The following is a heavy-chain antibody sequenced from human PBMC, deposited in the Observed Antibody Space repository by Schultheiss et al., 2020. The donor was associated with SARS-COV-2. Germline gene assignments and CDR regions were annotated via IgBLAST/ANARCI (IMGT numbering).Heavy chain of an antibody. D-gene: IGHD3-10*01. Sequence: GGSLRLSCAASGFTFNTYPMSWVRQAPGKGLEWVSSTGAGGSTTYYADYVKGRFTISRDNSKNTLSLQMNSLRVEDTAIYYCAALRGPINFWGQGTLVTVSS. CDR2: TGAGGSTT. J-gene: IGHJ4*02. V-gene: IGHV3-23*01. CDR3: AALRGPINF. CDR1: GFTFNTYP.